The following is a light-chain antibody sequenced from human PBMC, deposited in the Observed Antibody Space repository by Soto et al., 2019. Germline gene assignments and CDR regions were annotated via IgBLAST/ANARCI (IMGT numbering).Light chain of an antibody. V-gene: IGLV2-14*01. CDR2: DVS. Sequence: QSVLTQPASVSGSPGQSITISCTGTSSDVGGYNYVSWYQQHPGKAPTLMIYDVSNRPSGVSNRFSGSKSGNTASLTISGLQAEDEADYYCSSYTSSSTLGVFGGGTQLTVL. CDR1: SSDVGGYNY. CDR3: SSYTSSSTLGV. J-gene: IGLJ2*01.